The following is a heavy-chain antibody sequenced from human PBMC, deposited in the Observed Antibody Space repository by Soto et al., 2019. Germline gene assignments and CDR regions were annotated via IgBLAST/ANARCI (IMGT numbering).Heavy chain of an antibody. Sequence: EVQLLESGGGLVQPGGSLRLSCAASGFTFSTYAMTWVRQAPGKGLEWVSATSGSGDSTYYADSVKGRFTISRDNSKNTLYLQMNSLRAEDTAVYYCAKFSRAEGSRTLTPFDYWGQGTLVTVSS. CDR2: TSGSGDST. CDR3: AKFSRAEGSRTLTPFDY. V-gene: IGHV3-23*01. D-gene: IGHD3-10*01. J-gene: IGHJ4*02. CDR1: GFTFSTYA.